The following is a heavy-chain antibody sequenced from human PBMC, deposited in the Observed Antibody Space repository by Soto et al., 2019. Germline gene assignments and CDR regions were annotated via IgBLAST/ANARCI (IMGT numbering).Heavy chain of an antibody. V-gene: IGHV4-31*03. CDR2: IYYSGST. CDR3: ARSSQSTVTTFVY. CDR1: GGSISSCGYY. Sequence: PSETLSLTCTVSGGSISSCGYYWSWIRQHPGKGLEWIGYIYYSGSTYYNPSLKSRVTISVDTSKNQFSLKLSSVTAADTAVYYCARSSQSTVTTFVYWGQGTLVTVSS. D-gene: IGHD4-17*01. J-gene: IGHJ4*02.